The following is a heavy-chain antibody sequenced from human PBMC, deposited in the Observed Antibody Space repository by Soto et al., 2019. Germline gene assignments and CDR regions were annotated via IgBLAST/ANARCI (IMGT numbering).Heavy chain of an antibody. CDR1: GYTFTSYG. J-gene: IGHJ3*02. V-gene: IGHV1-18*01. D-gene: IGHD6-13*01. CDR3: ARDSVGRSSSQRRAFDI. CDR2: ISAYNGNT. Sequence: ASVKVSCKASGYTFTSYGISWVRQAPGQGLEWMGWISAYNGNTNYAQKLQGRVTMTTDTSTSTAYMELRSLRYDDTAVNYGARDSVGRSSSQRRAFDIWGQGTMVTVSS.